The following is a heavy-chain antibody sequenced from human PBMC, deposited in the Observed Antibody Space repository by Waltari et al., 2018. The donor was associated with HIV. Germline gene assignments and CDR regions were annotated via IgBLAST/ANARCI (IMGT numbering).Heavy chain of an antibody. Sequence: QITLKESGPTLVKPTQTLTLTCTFSGFSVATSGVGVGWIRQPPGKALEWLALIDWNDDKRYSPSLGSRLTISKDTSKNQVVLTMTNMDPVDTATYYCAHRRAGYSSGWYTRGFDYWGQGTLVTVSS. CDR1: GFSVATSGVG. CDR2: IDWNDDK. J-gene: IGHJ4*02. CDR3: AHRRAGYSSGWYTRGFDY. V-gene: IGHV2-5*01. D-gene: IGHD6-13*01.